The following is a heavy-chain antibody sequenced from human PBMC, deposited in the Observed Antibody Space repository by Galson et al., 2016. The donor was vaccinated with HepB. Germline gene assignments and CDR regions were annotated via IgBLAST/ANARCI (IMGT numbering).Heavy chain of an antibody. CDR2: IYPGDSET. CDR1: RYSFTNFW. D-gene: IGHD1-14*01. V-gene: IGHV5-51*03. J-gene: IGHJ5*02. CDR3: AIRYNWDHPSWFDP. Sequence: QSGAEVKKPGESLKISCKGSRYSFTNFWIGWVRQMPGRGLEWMGIIYPGDSETVYSPSFQGQVTISVDKSNNTAYLQWSRLKASDTAIYYCAIRYNWDHPSWFDPWGQGTLVTVSS.